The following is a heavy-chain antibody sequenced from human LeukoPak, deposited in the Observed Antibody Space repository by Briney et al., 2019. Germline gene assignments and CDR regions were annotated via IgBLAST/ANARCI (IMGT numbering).Heavy chain of an antibody. Sequence: PGGSLRLSCAASGFTFSSYEMNWVRQAPGKGLEWVSYISSSGSTIYYADSVKGRFTISRDNAKNSLSLQMNSLRAEDTAIYYCARILSPFDYWGQGTLVTVSS. CDR2: ISSSGSTI. CDR1: GFTFSSYE. J-gene: IGHJ4*02. CDR3: ARILSPFDY. D-gene: IGHD2/OR15-2a*01. V-gene: IGHV3-48*03.